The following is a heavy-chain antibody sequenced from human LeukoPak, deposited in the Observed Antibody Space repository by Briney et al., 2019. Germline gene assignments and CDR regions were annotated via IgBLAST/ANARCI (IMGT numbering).Heavy chain of an antibody. J-gene: IGHJ5*02. CDR2: IYYSGST. V-gene: IGHV4-39*01. CDR1: GGSFSSTSYY. Sequence: PSETLSLTCTVSGGSFSSTSYYWGWIRQPPGKGLEWSGSIYYSGSTYYNPSLKSRATISVDTSNNQFSLRLSSVTAADTAVYYCARQSVGGDLSNNWFDPWGQGTLVTVSS. CDR3: ARQSVGGDLSNNWFDP. D-gene: IGHD2-21*02.